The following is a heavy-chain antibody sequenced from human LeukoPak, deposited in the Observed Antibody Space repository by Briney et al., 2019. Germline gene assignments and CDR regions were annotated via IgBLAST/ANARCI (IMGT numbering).Heavy chain of an antibody. CDR1: GGTFSSYA. CDR3: ARDPYYYDSSGSLGEGFDY. Sequence: SVKVSCKASGGTFSSYAISWVRQAPGQGLEWMGGIIPIFGTANYAQKFQGRVTITTDESTSTAYMELSSLRSEDTAVYYCARDPYYYDSSGSLGEGFDYWGQGTLVTASS. CDR2: IIPIFGTA. D-gene: IGHD3-22*01. V-gene: IGHV1-69*05. J-gene: IGHJ4*02.